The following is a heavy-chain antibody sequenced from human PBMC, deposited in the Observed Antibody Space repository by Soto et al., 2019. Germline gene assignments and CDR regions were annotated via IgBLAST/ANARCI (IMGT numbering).Heavy chain of an antibody. D-gene: IGHD3-10*01. CDR1: GDTVSSNSVA. J-gene: IGHJ6*02. V-gene: IGHV6-1*01. CDR2: TYYRSRWYS. Sequence: SQTLSLTRVGSGDTVSSNSVAWNWVRQSPSRGLEWLGRTYYRSRWYSDYAVSVRSRIDINAYTSKNQVSLQLNSVTPEDTAVYYCARSEEYSDYYDYGMDVWGQGTTVTVSS. CDR3: ARSEEYSDYYDYGMDV.